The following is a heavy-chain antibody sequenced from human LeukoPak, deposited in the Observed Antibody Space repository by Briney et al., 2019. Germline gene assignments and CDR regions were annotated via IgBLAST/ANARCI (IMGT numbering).Heavy chain of an antibody. J-gene: IGHJ4*02. CDR3: ARSYYDILTGVFDY. CDR1: GFTFSTYW. CDR2: ISSSSSTI. D-gene: IGHD3-9*01. Sequence: PGGSLRLSCEVSGFTFSTYWMSWVRQAPGKGLEWVSYISSSSSTIYYADSVKGRFTICRDNAKNSLYLQMNSLRAEDTAVYYCARSYYDILTGVFDYWGQGTLVTVSS. V-gene: IGHV3-48*04.